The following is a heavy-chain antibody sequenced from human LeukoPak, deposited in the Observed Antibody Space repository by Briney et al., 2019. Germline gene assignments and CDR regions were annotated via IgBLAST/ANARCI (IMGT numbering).Heavy chain of an antibody. V-gene: IGHV4-38-2*01. CDR3: ASSGERAYYMDI. Sequence: SETLSLTCAVSGYSISSGYYWGWSRQPPGKGLEWIGSIYHSGSTYYNPSLKSRVTISVDTSKNQFSLKLSSVTAADTAVYYCASSGERAYYMDIWGKGTTVTVSS. CDR2: IYHSGST. CDR1: GYSISSGYY. D-gene: IGHD1-1*01. J-gene: IGHJ6*03.